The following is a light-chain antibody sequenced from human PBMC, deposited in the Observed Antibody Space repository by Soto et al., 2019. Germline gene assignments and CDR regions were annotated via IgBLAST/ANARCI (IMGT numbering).Light chain of an antibody. CDR1: PSVSSSY. V-gene: IGKV3-20*01. J-gene: IGKJ2*01. CDR3: QHYGSSPYT. Sequence: EIVLTQSPGTLSLSPGERVTLSCRASPSVSSSYLAWYQQKPGQAPRLLFYGASRRATGIPDRFSGGQSRTDFTLTVIRLEPEDFAVYFCQHYGSSPYTFGQGTKLEI. CDR2: GAS.